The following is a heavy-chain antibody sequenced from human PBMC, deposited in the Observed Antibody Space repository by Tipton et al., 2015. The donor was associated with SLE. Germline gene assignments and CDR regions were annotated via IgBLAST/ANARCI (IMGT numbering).Heavy chain of an antibody. J-gene: IGHJ3*01. CDR3: AKRGGAWNAALYTFDV. D-gene: IGHD1-1*01. Sequence: VQLVQSGAEVKKPGESLKISCRGSGYTFTNSWIGWVRQMPGKGLEWMGMIYPGDSDTRYSPSFEGQVTISADKSVSAAYLHWTSVKASDTAIYYCAKRGGAWNAALYTFDVWGQGTAVTVSS. CDR1: GYTFTNSW. V-gene: IGHV5-51*03. CDR2: IYPGDSDT.